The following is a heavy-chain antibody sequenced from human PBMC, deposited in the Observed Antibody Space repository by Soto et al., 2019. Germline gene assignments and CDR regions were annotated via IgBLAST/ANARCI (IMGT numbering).Heavy chain of an antibody. CDR1: GYTFTSYG. Sequence: QVQLVQSGAEVKKPGASVKVSCKASGYTFTSYGISWVRQAPGQGLEWMGWISAYNGNTNYAQKLQGRVTMTTDTSTSTAYMELRSLRSDDTAVYYCARDAGANYYYYYGMDVWGQGTTVTVSS. V-gene: IGHV1-18*01. J-gene: IGHJ6*02. CDR3: ARDAGANYYYYYGMDV. CDR2: ISAYNGNT.